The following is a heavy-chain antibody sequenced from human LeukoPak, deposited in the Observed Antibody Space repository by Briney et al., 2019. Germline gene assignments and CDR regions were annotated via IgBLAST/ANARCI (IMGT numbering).Heavy chain of an antibody. D-gene: IGHD1-26*01. V-gene: IGHV3-48*01. Sequence: GGSLRLSCAASGFTFSSYSMNWVRQAPGKGLEWVSYISSSSSTIYYADSVKGRFTISRDNAKNSLYLQMNSLRAEDTAVYYCASPGYSGSYYQGWDAFDIWGQGTMVTVSS. CDR1: GFTFSSYS. CDR3: ASPGYSGSYYQGWDAFDI. J-gene: IGHJ3*02. CDR2: ISSSSSTI.